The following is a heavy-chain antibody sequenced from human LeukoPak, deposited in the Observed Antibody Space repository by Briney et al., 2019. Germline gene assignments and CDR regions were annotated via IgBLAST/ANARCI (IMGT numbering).Heavy chain of an antibody. CDR3: ARSARYSNDF. CDR2: ISTSSVYI. CDR1: GFTFSSYS. D-gene: IGHD5-12*01. J-gene: IGHJ4*02. Sequence: GGSLRLSCAASGFTFSSYSMNWVRQAPGKGLEWVSSISTSSVYIYYADSVNGRFTISRDNARNSLYLQMNSLRAEDTAVYYCARSARYSNDFWGQGTLVTVSS. V-gene: IGHV3-21*01.